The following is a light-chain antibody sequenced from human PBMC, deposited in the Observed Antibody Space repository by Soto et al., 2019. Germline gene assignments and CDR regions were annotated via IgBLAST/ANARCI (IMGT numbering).Light chain of an antibody. CDR2: DAS. V-gene: IGKV1-5*01. CDR1: QSISSW. J-gene: IGKJ4*01. Sequence: DIQMTQSPSTLSASVGDRVTITCRASQSISSWLAWYQQKPGQAPKLLIYDASSLESGVPSRFSGSGSGTEFALTISSLQPDDFATYYCQQYNSYPITFGGGTKVELK. CDR3: QQYNSYPIT.